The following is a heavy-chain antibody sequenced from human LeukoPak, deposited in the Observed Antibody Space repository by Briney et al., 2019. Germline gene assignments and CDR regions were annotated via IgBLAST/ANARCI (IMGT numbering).Heavy chain of an antibody. J-gene: IGHJ4*02. CDR1: GFTFSSYG. Sequence: PGGSLRLSCSASGFTFSSYGMHWVRPAPGRGREWVAAIWNDGINKYYADSAKGRFTISRDTSKSTLYLQMTSLRAEDTAVYYCARDAPAFGFYSSSLGYWGQGTLVTVSS. V-gene: IGHV3-33*01. CDR2: IWNDGINK. D-gene: IGHD6-6*01. CDR3: ARDAPAFGFYSSSLGY.